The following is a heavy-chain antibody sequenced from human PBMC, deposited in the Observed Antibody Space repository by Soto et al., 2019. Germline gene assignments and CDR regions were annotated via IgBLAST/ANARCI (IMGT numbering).Heavy chain of an antibody. V-gene: IGHV3-23*01. CDR1: GFTFSSYA. D-gene: IGHD1-26*01. CDR3: AKAAVRRIVGATTEFDY. Sequence: EVQLLESGGGLVQPGGSLRLSCAASGFTFSSYAMSWVRQAPGKGLEWVSAISGSGGSTYYADSVKGRFTISRDNSKNTLYLQMNSLRAEDTAVYYCAKAAVRRIVGATTEFDYWGQGTLVTVSS. CDR2: ISGSGGST. J-gene: IGHJ4*02.